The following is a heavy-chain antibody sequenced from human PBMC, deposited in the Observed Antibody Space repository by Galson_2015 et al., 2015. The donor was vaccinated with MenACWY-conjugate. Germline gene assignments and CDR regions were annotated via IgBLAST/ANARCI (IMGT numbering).Heavy chain of an antibody. V-gene: IGHV1-24*01. D-gene: IGHD2-8*02. J-gene: IGHJ3*02. CDR2: FDPKDGET. CDR3: ATGLWYAFDI. Sequence: SVKVSCKVSGYFLSKISMHWVRQAPGKGPEWMGGFDPKDGETIYAQNFQGRVTMTEDISTDIAYMELSSLTYEDTAVYYCATGLWYAFDIWGQVTMVSVSS. CDR1: GYFLSKIS.